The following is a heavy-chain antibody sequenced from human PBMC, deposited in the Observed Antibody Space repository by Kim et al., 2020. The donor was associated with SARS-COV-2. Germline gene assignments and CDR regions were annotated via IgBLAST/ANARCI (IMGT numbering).Heavy chain of an antibody. CDR2: ISGSGGST. J-gene: IGHJ4*02. D-gene: IGHD5-18*01. CDR3: ATTILSAMAPAYYFDY. CDR1: GFTFSSYA. Sequence: GGSLRLSCAASGFTFSSYAMSWVRQAPGKGLEWVSAISGSGGSTYYADSVKGRFTISRDNSKNTLYLQMNSLRAEDTAVYYCATTILSAMAPAYYFDYWGQGTLVTVSS. V-gene: IGHV3-23*01.